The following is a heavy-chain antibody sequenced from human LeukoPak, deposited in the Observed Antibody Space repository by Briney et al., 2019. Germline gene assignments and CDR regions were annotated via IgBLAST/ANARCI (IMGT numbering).Heavy chain of an antibody. J-gene: IGHJ4*02. CDR3: AKGKRITMIVVVIDY. Sequence: GSLRLSCAASGFTFSGYWMTWVRQAPGTGLEWVTYMNEGGTEIYYLDSVKGRFSISRDNSKNTLYLQMNSLRAEDTAVYYCAKGKRITMIVVVIDYWGQGTLVTVSS. V-gene: IGHV3-7*03. CDR1: GFTFSGYW. CDR2: MNEGGTEI. D-gene: IGHD3-22*01.